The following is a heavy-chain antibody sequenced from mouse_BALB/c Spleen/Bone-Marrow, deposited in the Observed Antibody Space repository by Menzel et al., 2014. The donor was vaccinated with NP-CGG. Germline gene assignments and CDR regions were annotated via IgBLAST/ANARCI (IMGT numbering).Heavy chain of an antibody. CDR3: ARYDYGVYFDY. D-gene: IGHD2-4*01. V-gene: IGHV14-3*02. CDR1: GFNIKDTY. Sequence: VQLQQSGAELVKPGASVKLSRTASGFNIKDTYMHWVKQRPEQGLEWIGRIDPANGNTKYDPKFQGKATITADTSSNTAYLQLSSLTSEDTAVYYCARYDYGVYFDYWGQGTTLAVSS. J-gene: IGHJ2*01. CDR2: IDPANGNT.